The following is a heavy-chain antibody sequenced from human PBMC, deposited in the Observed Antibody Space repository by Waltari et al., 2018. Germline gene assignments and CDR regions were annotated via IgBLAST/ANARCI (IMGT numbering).Heavy chain of an antibody. CDR3: AHVGGLGYCSGGSCYSPTFDY. V-gene: IGHV2-5*01. J-gene: IGHJ4*02. D-gene: IGHD2-15*01. Sequence: QITLKESGPTLVKPTQTLTLTCTFSGFSLSTSGVGVGWIRQPPGKALEWLALIYWNDDKRYSPSRKSRLTITKDTSKNQVVLTMTNMDPVDTATYYCAHVGGLGYCSGGSCYSPTFDYWGQGTLVTVSS. CDR2: IYWNDDK. CDR1: GFSLSTSGVG.